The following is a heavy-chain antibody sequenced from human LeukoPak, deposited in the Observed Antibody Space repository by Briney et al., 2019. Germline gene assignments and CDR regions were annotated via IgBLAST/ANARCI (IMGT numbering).Heavy chain of an antibody. CDR2: IIPIFGTA. V-gene: IGHV1-69*13. D-gene: IGHD3-10*01. J-gene: IGHJ3*02. CDR1: GGTFSSYA. CDR3: ARELEKLLWFGEFDDAFDI. Sequence: GGSVKVSCKASGGTFSSYAISWVRQAPGQGLEWMGGIIPIFGTANYAQKFQGRVTITADESTSTAYMELSSLRSEDTAVYYCARELEKLLWFGEFDDAFDIWGQGTMVTVSS.